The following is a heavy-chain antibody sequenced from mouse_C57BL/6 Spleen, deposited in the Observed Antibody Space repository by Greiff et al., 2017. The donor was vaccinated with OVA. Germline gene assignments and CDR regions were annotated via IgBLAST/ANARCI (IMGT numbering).Heavy chain of an antibody. CDR1: GFSLTSYG. J-gene: IGHJ4*01. CDR3: ARGDYGSSYYAMDY. V-gene: IGHV2-2*01. Sequence: VQLQQSGPGLVQPSQSLSITCTVSGFSLTSYGVHWVRQSPGKGLEWLGVIWSGGSTDYNAAFISRLSISKDNSKSQVFFKMNSLKADDTAIYYCARGDYGSSYYAMDYWGQGTSVTVSS. CDR2: IWSGGST. D-gene: IGHD1-1*01.